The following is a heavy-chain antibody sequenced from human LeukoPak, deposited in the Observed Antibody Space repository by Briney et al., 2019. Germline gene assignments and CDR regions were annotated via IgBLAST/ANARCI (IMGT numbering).Heavy chain of an antibody. V-gene: IGHV1-2*02. J-gene: IGHJ6*03. Sequence: ASVKVSCKASGYTFTDYYVHWVRQAPGQGLEWMGWISPNSGGTNYAQKFQGRVTLTRDTSISTAYMELSRLTSDDTAAYYCARDENWNYVAYYMDVWGKGTTVTVSS. CDR1: GYTFTDYY. CDR3: ARDENWNYVAYYMDV. D-gene: IGHD1-7*01. CDR2: ISPNSGGT.